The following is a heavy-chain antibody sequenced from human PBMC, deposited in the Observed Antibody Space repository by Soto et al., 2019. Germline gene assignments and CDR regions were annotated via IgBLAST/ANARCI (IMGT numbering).Heavy chain of an antibody. V-gene: IGHV4-59*08. Sequence: SETLSLTCTVSGGSISSYYWSWIRQPPGKGLEWIGYIYYSGSTNYNPSLKSRVTISVDTSKNQFSLKLSSVTAADTAVYYCARQGGYSSGWYPAPFFDYWGQG. D-gene: IGHD6-19*01. J-gene: IGHJ4*02. CDR1: GGSISSYY. CDR2: IYYSGST. CDR3: ARQGGYSSGWYPAPFFDY.